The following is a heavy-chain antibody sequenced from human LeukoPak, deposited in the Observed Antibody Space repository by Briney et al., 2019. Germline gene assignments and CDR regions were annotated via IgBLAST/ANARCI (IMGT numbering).Heavy chain of an antibody. Sequence: SETLSLTCAVYGGSFSGYYWSWIRQPPGTGLEWIGEINHSGSTNYNPSLKSRVTISVDTSKNQFSLKLSSVTAADTAVYYCARGLYCSSTSCYAVGHTISYYFDYWGQGTLVTVSS. J-gene: IGHJ4*02. CDR3: ARGLYCSSTSCYAVGHTISYYFDY. V-gene: IGHV4-34*01. D-gene: IGHD2-2*01. CDR1: GGSFSGYY. CDR2: INHSGST.